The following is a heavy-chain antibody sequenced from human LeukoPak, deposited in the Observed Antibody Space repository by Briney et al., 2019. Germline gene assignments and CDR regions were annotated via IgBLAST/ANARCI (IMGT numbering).Heavy chain of an antibody. J-gene: IGHJ4*02. D-gene: IGHD5-18*01. Sequence: GGSLRLSCAASGFTFSDYYMSWIRQAPGKGLEWVSYISSSGSTIYYADSVKGRFTISRDNSRNTLYLQMNSLRAEDTAVYYCAKMGGNSWVDYWGQGTLVTVSS. CDR3: AKMGGNSWVDY. CDR2: ISSSGSTI. V-gene: IGHV3-11*04. CDR1: GFTFSDYY.